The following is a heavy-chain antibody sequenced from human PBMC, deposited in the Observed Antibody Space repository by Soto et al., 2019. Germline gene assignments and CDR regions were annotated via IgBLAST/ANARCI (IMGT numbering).Heavy chain of an antibody. Sequence: VKLVESAGGLVQPGGSLTLSCAASGFSLGDYWMRWVRQAPGKGPEWVASINQDGSERKYEDSVKGRFIVSRDNAKNSLWLQMNSLRAEDTAVYYCARVSSAAMDYWGQGILVTVYS. V-gene: IGHV3-7*01. J-gene: IGHJ4*02. CDR2: INQDGSER. CDR1: GFSLGDYW. D-gene: IGHD2-2*01. CDR3: ARVSSAAMDY.